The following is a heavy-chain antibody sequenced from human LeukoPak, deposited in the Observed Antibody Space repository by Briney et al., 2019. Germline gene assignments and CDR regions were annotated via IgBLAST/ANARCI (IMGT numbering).Heavy chain of an antibody. Sequence: SETLSLSCSVSGDSIRSGDSYWGWIRQPPGHGLEWIGTISYSGSTYYNPSLKSRVTISVDTSRNQFSLKLTSVTAADTAVYFCARERGRITLRQGVIPDAFDMWGQGTMVTVSS. J-gene: IGHJ3*02. D-gene: IGHD3-10*01. CDR3: ARERGRITLRQGVIPDAFDM. CDR2: ISYSGST. CDR1: GDSIRSGDSY. V-gene: IGHV4-39*07.